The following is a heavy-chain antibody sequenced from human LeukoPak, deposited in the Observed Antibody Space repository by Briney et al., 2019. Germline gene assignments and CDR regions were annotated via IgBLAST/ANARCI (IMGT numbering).Heavy chain of an antibody. D-gene: IGHD4-17*01. CDR1: GFTFTTYG. Sequence: GGSLRLSCAASGFTFTTYGLHWVRQAPGKGLEWVAAIWYDGSNKYYGDSVKGRFTISRDNSKNTLYLQMNSLRAEDTAAYCCARAGYGDPHFDFWGQGTLVTVSS. J-gene: IGHJ4*02. V-gene: IGHV3-33*08. CDR3: ARAGYGDPHFDF. CDR2: IWYDGSNK.